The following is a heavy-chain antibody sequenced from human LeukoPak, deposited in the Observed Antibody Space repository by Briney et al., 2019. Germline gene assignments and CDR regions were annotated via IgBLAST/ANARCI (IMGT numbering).Heavy chain of an antibody. CDR2: IIPIFGTA. Sequence: GASVTVSFKASGGTFISYAISWVRQAPGQGLEWMGGIIPIFGTANYPQKFQGRVTITADESTSTAYMELSSLRSEDTAVYYCARDPVIGYCSGGSCYSSGYFDYWGQGTLVTVSS. D-gene: IGHD2-15*01. CDR1: GGTFISYA. CDR3: ARDPVIGYCSGGSCYSSGYFDY. V-gene: IGHV1-69*13. J-gene: IGHJ4*02.